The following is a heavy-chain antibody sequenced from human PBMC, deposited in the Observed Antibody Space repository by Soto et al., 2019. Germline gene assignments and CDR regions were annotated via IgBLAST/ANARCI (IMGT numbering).Heavy chain of an antibody. J-gene: IGHJ6*02. CDR3: ATGGVHMDV. D-gene: IGHD1-1*01. V-gene: IGHV4-59*01. Sequence: SETLSLTCTVSGGSITSYYWSWIRQPPGKGLQWIGYIYYSGITNYNPSLKSRVTISVDTSKSQFSLKLSSVTAADTAVYYCATGGVHMDVWGQGTTVTVSS. CDR1: GGSITSYY. CDR2: IYYSGIT.